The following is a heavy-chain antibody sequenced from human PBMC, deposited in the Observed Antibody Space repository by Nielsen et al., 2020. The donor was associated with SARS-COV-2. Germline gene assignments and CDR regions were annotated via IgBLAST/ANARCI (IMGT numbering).Heavy chain of an antibody. CDR1: GFTFSDSA. Sequence: GGSLRLSCAVSGFTFSDSAIHWVRQASGKGLEWIGRIRSKANSYATAYAASVKGRFTISRDNSKNTLYLQMNSLRAEDTALYYCAKRRETYSSSSLEYWGQGTLVTVSS. J-gene: IGHJ4*02. V-gene: IGHV3-73*01. CDR2: IRSKANSYAT. CDR3: AKRRETYSSSSLEY. D-gene: IGHD6-6*01.